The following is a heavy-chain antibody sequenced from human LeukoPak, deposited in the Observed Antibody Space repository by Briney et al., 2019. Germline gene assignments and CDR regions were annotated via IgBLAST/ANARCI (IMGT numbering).Heavy chain of an antibody. CDR3: ARDKTGYSSSWSCYYYGMDV. V-gene: IGHV3-21*01. CDR1: GFTFSSYS. Sequence: PGGSLRLSCAASGFTFSSYSMNWVRQAPGKGLEWVSSISSSSSYIYYADSVKGRFTISRDNAKNSLYLQMNSLRAEDTAVYYCARDKTGYSSSWSCYYYGMDVWGQGTTVTVSS. D-gene: IGHD6-13*01. CDR2: ISSSSSYI. J-gene: IGHJ6*02.